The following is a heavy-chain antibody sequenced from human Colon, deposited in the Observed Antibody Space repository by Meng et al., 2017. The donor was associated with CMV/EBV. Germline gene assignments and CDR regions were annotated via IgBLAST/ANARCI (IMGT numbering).Heavy chain of an antibody. V-gene: IGHV3-15*01. D-gene: IGHD3-3*01. CDR3: ALKGIFGVVIF. J-gene: IGHJ4*02. CDR2: IKSKTHGGTA. CDR1: GFTFSSYG. Sequence: GGSLRLSCAASGFTFSSYGMHWVRQAPGKGLEWVGRIKSKTHGGTADYAAPVKGRFTISRDDSKNTLFLEMNSLKTEDTALYYCALKGIFGVVIFWGQGTLVTVSS.